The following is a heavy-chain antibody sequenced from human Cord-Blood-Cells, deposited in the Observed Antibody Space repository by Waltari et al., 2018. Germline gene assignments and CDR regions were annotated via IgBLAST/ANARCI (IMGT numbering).Heavy chain of an antibody. CDR3: ARRGVFGVVINFDY. Sequence: VQLVQSGAEVKKPGASVQVSCKAAGFTVTRYATHWLRSAPGQRLEWMGWINAGNGNTKYSQKFQGRVTITRDTSASTAYMELSSLRSEDTAVYYCARRGVFGVVINFDYWGQGTLVTVSS. V-gene: IGHV1-3*01. J-gene: IGHJ4*02. CDR2: INAGNGNT. D-gene: IGHD3-3*01. CDR1: GFTVTRYA.